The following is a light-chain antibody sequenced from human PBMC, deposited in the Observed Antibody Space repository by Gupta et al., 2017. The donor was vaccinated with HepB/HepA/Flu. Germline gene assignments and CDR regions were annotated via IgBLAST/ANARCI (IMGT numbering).Light chain of an antibody. V-gene: IGLV4-69*01. CDR1: SGHSSYA. CDR3: QTWGAGIVV. J-gene: IGLJ2*01. CDR2: LNSDGSH. Sequence: QVLLSQSPSASASLGASVKLTCTLSSGHSSYAIAWHQQQPQKGPRFLMKLNSDGSHSKGDGIPDRFSGSSSGAERYLTISSLQSEDEADYYCQTWGAGIVVFGGGTKLTVL.